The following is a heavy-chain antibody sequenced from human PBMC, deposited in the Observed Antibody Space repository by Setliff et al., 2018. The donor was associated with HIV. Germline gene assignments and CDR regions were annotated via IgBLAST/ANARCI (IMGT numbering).Heavy chain of an antibody. CDR2: INHCGET. Sequence: SETLSLTCAVYGGSFSGSFWSWIRQPPGKGLEWIGEINHCGETNYSPPLKSRVSMSVDTSKNQFSLKLSAVTSADTAVYYCVRRAGRHRLLRSGVAGTLDSWGQGTLVTVSS. V-gene: IGHV4-34*01. CDR3: VRRAGRHRLLRSGVAGTLDS. D-gene: IGHD6-19*01. CDR1: GGSFSGSF. J-gene: IGHJ4*02.